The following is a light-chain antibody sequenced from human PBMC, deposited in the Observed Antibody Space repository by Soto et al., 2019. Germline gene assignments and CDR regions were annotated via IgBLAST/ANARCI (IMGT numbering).Light chain of an antibody. Sequence: SCELTQPPSVSVAPGQTAIITCGGNNMGSKSVHWYQQKPGQAPVVVVYDDRDRASGIPERFSGSNSGNTATLTISRVEVGDEADYYCQVGDGSSDHPVVFGGGTKLTVL. J-gene: IGLJ2*01. CDR2: DDR. CDR3: QVGDGSSDHPVV. CDR1: NMGSKS. V-gene: IGLV3-21*02.